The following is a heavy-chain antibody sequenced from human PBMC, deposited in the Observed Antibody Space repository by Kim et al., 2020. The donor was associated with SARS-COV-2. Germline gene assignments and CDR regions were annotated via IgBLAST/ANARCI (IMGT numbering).Heavy chain of an antibody. J-gene: IGHJ4*02. CDR3: ARATAAGTIYFDC. V-gene: IGHV3-53*01. CDR1: GFTVSSNY. D-gene: IGHD6-13*01. Sequence: GGSLRLSCAASGFTVSSNYMSWVRQAPGKGLEWVSVIYSGGSTYYADYLKGRFTISRDNSKNTLYLQRNSLRAEDTAVYYCARATAAGTIYFDCWGQGTLVTVSA. CDR2: IYSGGST.